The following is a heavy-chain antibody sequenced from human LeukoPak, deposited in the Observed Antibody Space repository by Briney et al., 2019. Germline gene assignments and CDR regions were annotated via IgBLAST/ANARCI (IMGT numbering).Heavy chain of an antibody. D-gene: IGHD1-26*01. CDR3: AKMKGHPLPKYYMDV. V-gene: IGHV3-23*01. Sequence: PGGSLRLSCAASGFTFSSYAMSWVRQAPGKGLEWVSAISGSGGSTYYADSAKGRFTISRDNSKNTLYLQMNSLRAEDTAIYYCAKMKGHPLPKYYMDVWGQGTTVTVSS. CDR2: ISGSGGST. J-gene: IGHJ6*01. CDR1: GFTFSSYA.